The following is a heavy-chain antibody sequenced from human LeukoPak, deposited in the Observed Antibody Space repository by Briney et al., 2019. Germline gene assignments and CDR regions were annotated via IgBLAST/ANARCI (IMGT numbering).Heavy chain of an antibody. J-gene: IGHJ4*02. CDR2: ISSSSSTI. D-gene: IGHD3-22*01. CDR3: ARDHHYDSSGYYPYFDY. V-gene: IGHV3-48*02. CDR1: GFTFSSYS. Sequence: GGSLRLSCAASGFTFSSYSMNWVRQAPGKGLEWVSYISSSSSTIYYADSVKGRFTISRDNAKNSLYLQMNSLRDEDTAVYYCARDHHYDSSGYYPYFDYWGQGTLVTVSS.